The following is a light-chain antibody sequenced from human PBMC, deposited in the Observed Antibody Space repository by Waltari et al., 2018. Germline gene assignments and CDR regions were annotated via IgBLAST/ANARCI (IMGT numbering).Light chain of an antibody. J-gene: IGKJ1*01. CDR3: QNHERIPAT. CDR2: AAS. V-gene: IGKV3-20*01. Sequence: EVVLTQSPGTLSLSPGERATLSCRASQSIGKYLVWYQQRPGQAPRLLIYAASTRATGIPDRFSGSGYGTDFSLTISRLEPEDFAVYYCQNHERIPATFGQGTKVEIK. CDR1: QSIGKY.